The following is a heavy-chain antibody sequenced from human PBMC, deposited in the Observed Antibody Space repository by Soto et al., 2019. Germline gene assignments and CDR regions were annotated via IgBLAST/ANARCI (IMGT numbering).Heavy chain of an antibody. Sequence: PGGSLRLSCAASELTFSNYAMSWVRQAPGKGLEWLSSITGRGADTFYADSVKGRFTIARDSSKNTLYLQMNSLRVEDTAVYYCAKERGNHFDFDCWGQGTLVTVSS. CDR2: ITGRGADT. D-gene: IGHD1-26*01. CDR3: AKERGNHFDFDC. J-gene: IGHJ4*02. V-gene: IGHV3-23*01. CDR1: ELTFSNYA.